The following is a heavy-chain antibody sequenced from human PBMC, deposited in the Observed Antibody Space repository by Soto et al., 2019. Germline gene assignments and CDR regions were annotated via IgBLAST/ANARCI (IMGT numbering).Heavy chain of an antibody. CDR1: GGSVSSTGYY. CDR2: IYYSGST. V-gene: IGHV4-61*08. Sequence: SETLSLTCAVSGGSVSSTGYYWSWIRQPPGKELEWIGYIYYSGSTNYNPSPKSRVTISVDTSKDQFSLNLSSVIAADTAVYYCARDGGYSRGYHYFGMDVWGQGTTVTVSS. J-gene: IGHJ6*02. D-gene: IGHD5-18*01. CDR3: ARDGGYSRGYHYFGMDV.